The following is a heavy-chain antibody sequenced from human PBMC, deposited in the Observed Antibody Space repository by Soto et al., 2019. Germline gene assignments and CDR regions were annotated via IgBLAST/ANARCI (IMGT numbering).Heavy chain of an antibody. Sequence: ESGGGVVQPGRSLRLSCAASGFTFSSYAMHWVRQAPGKGLEWVAVISYDGSNKYYADSVKGRFTISRDNSKNTLYLQMNSLRAEDTAVYYCARDSGYILTGYYKLVEYYFDYWGQGTLVTVSS. CDR1: GFTFSSYA. V-gene: IGHV3-30-3*01. CDR3: ARDSGYILTGYYKLVEYYFDY. D-gene: IGHD3-9*01. J-gene: IGHJ4*02. CDR2: ISYDGSNK.